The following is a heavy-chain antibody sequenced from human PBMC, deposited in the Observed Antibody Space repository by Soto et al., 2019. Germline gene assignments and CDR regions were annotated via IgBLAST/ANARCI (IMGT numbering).Heavy chain of an antibody. CDR2: IYHSGST. V-gene: IGHV4-30-2*01. Sequence: TLSLTCAVSGGSISSGGYSWSWIRQPPGRGLEWIGYIYHSGSTYYNPSLKSRVTISVDRSKNQFSLKLSSVTAADTAVYYCARGGVDYYDSSGYYFSPYYFDYWGQGTLVTVSS. CDR3: ARGGVDYYDSSGYYFSPYYFDY. J-gene: IGHJ4*02. CDR1: GGSISSGGYS. D-gene: IGHD3-22*01.